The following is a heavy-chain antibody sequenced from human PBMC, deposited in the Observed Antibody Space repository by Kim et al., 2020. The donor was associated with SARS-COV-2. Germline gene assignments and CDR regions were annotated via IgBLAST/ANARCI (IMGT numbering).Heavy chain of an antibody. Sequence: GGSLRLSCAASGFTFSSYSMNWVRQAPGKGLEWVSYISSSSSTIYYADSVKGRFTISRDNAKNSLYLQMNSLRDEDTAVYYCARDGYSSGWYLLYYLDYWGQGALVTVSS. CDR1: GFTFSSYS. CDR2: ISSSSSTI. D-gene: IGHD6-19*01. CDR3: ARDGYSSGWYLLYYLDY. V-gene: IGHV3-48*02. J-gene: IGHJ4*02.